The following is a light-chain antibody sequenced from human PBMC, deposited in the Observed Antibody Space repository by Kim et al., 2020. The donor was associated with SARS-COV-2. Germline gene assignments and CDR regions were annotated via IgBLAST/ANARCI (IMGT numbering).Light chain of an antibody. CDR1: STGTKS. J-gene: IGLJ2*01. Sequence: SYELTQPPSVSLAPGKTATITCGGNSTGTKSVHWYQQKPGQAPVLVIYYDSDRPSGIPERCSGSNSGNTATLTINRVEAGDEAAYYCQVWDNNSDHVIFGGGTHLTVL. CDR2: YDS. CDR3: QVWDNNSDHVI. V-gene: IGLV3-21*04.